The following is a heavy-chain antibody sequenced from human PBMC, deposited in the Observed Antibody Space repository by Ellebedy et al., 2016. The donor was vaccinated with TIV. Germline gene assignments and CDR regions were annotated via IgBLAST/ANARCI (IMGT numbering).Heavy chain of an antibody. CDR1: GYTFTSYY. CDR3: ARHVQWLVPHFDY. V-gene: IGHV1-69*02. D-gene: IGHD6-19*01. Sequence: AASVKVSCKASGYTFTSYYMHWVRQAPGQGLEWMGRIIPILGIANYAQKFQGRVTITADKSTSTAYMELSSLRSEDTAVYYCARHVQWLVPHFDYWGQGTLVTVSS. CDR2: IIPILGIA. J-gene: IGHJ4*02.